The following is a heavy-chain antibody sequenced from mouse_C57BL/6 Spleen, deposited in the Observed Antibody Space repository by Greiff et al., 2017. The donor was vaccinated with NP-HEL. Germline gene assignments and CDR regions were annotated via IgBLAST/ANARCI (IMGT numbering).Heavy chain of an antibody. D-gene: IGHD2-4*01. V-gene: IGHV1-81*01. CDR2: IYPRSGNT. CDR3: ARHYYDYDRYAMDY. J-gene: IGHJ4*01. CDR1: GYTFTSYG. Sequence: VKLQESGAELARPGASVKLSCKASGYTFTSYGISWVKQRTGQGLEWIGEIYPRSGNTYYNEKFKGKATLTADKSSSTAYMELRSLTSEDSAVYFCARHYYDYDRYAMDYWGQGTSVTVSS.